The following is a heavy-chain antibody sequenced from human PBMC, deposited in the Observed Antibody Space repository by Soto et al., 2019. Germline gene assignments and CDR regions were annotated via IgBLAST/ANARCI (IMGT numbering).Heavy chain of an antibody. V-gene: IGHV3-23*01. CDR2: ISGGGDAT. D-gene: IGHD6-6*01. CDR1: GFTFSSYA. J-gene: IGHJ4*02. Sequence: AGGSLRLSCTASGFTFSSYAMNWVRQAPGRGLEWVSAISGGGDATFHADSVKGHFTISRDNSKNTLYLQMTGLRAEDTAVYYCAKGPIAARPSRFDYWGQGTLVTVSS. CDR3: AKGPIAARPSRFDY.